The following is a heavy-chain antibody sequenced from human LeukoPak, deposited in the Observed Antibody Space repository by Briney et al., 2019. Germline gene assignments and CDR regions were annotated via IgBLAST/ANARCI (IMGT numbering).Heavy chain of an antibody. CDR3: ARAAIVGTSYYFDY. J-gene: IGHJ4*02. V-gene: IGHV4-59*08. CDR2: IDYSGNT. Sequence: SETLSLTCTVSGGSISTDYWTWIRQPPGKGLEWIGYIDYSGNTNYNPSLTSRVTISEDTSKNQFSLRLSSVTAADTAVYYCARAAIVGTSYYFDYWGQGTLVTVSS. D-gene: IGHD1-26*01. CDR1: GGSISTDY.